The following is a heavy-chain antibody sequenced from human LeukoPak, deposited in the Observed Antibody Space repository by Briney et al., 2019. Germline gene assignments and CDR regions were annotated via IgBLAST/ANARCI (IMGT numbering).Heavy chain of an antibody. J-gene: IGHJ4*02. CDR2: MNPNSGNT. CDR1: GYTFTSYD. Sequence: ASVKVSCKASGYTFTSYDINWVRQATGQGLEWMGWMNPNSGNTGYAQKFQGRVTMTRNTSISTAYMELSSLRSEDTAVYYCARGLRDILTGYQSGPPDYWGQGTLATVSS. D-gene: IGHD3-9*01. V-gene: IGHV1-8*01. CDR3: ARGLRDILTGYQSGPPDY.